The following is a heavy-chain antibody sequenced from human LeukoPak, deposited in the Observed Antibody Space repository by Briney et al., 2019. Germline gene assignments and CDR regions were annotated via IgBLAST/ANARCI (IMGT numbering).Heavy chain of an antibody. CDR3: ARGIVYGSGCYYKAYYFDS. V-gene: IGHV4-34*01. D-gene: IGHD3-10*01. CDR2: INHSGTT. J-gene: IGHJ4*02. Sequence: SATLSLTCTVSGGSFSGSYWNWIRQPPGKGLEWIGEINHSGTTNYNPSLASRVTVSVDTSKNQFSLNLTSVTAADTAVYFCARGIVYGSGCYYKAYYFDSWGQGTLVTVSS. CDR1: GGSFSGSY.